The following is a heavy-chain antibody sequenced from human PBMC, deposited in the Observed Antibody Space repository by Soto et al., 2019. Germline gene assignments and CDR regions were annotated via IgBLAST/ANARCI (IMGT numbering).Heavy chain of an antibody. D-gene: IGHD6-13*01. CDR3: AKGEQQLVHGHAFDI. CDR1: GFTFSSYA. J-gene: IGHJ3*02. CDR2: ISGSGGST. V-gene: IGHV3-23*01. Sequence: SGGSLRLSCAASGFTFSSYAMSWVRQAPGKGLEWVSAISGSGGSTYYADSVKGGFTTSRDNSKHTLYLQMNGLRAEATAVYYCAKGEQQLVHGHAFDIWGQGTMVTVSS.